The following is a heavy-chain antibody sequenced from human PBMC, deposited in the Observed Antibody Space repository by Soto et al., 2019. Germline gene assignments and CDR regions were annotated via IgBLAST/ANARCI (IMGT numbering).Heavy chain of an antibody. D-gene: IGHD1-7*01. J-gene: IGHJ3*02. Sequence: PSETLSLTCSVSGGSVNDGNYYWNWIRQSPAKGLEWIGYIHHSGITNYNPSLKSRVTISVDTSKNEFSLKLNSVTAADTAVYYCARVVLELRGAFDIWGQGTMVTVSS. CDR2: IHHSGIT. V-gene: IGHV4-61*01. CDR3: ARVVLELRGAFDI. CDR1: GGSVNDGNYY.